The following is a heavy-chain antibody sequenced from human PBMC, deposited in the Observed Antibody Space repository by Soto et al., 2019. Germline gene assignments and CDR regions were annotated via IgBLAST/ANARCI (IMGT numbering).Heavy chain of an antibody. CDR1: GFTFSSYG. Sequence: VGSLRLSCAASGFTFSSYGMHWVRQAPGKGLEWVAVISYDGSNKYYADSVKGRFTISRDNSKNTLYPQMNSLRAEDTAVYYCAKCVVVVPAAIGTDYYYYGMDVRGQGTTVTVSS. J-gene: IGHJ6*02. CDR3: AKCVVVVPAAIGTDYYYYGMDV. V-gene: IGHV3-30*18. D-gene: IGHD2-2*02. CDR2: ISYDGSNK.